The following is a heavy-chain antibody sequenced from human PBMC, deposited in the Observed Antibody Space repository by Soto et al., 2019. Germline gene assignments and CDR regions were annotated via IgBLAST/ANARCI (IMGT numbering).Heavy chain of an antibody. D-gene: IGHD6-6*01. Sequence: LRLSCAASGFTFSSYAMSWVRQAPGKGLEWVSAISGSGGSTYYADSVKGRFTISRDNSKNTLYLQMNSLRAEDTAVYYCAGGIAARPPYYYGMDFWAQGTTVTVS. CDR3: AGGIAARPPYYYGMDF. V-gene: IGHV3-23*01. J-gene: IGHJ6*02. CDR2: ISGSGGST. CDR1: GFTFSSYA.